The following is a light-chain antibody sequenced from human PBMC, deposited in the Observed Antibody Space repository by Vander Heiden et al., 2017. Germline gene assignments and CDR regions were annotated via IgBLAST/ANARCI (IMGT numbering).Light chain of an antibody. CDR2: DVS. Sequence: SALPQPAPVSGSPGQSTTISCTGTSSDVGAYNYVSWYQQHPGKAPKLMIYDVSNRPSGISNRFSGSKSGNTASLTISGLQAEDEADYYCSSYTSSSTRVFGGGTKLTVL. J-gene: IGLJ2*01. CDR3: SSYTSSSTRV. CDR1: SSDVGAYNY. V-gene: IGLV2-14*03.